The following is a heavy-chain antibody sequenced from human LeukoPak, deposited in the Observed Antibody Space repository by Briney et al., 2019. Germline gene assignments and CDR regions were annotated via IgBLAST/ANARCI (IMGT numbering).Heavy chain of an antibody. CDR3: AREMHLEYYGSGRKSFDP. CDR1: GYTFTGYY. J-gene: IGHJ5*02. V-gene: IGHV1-2*02. D-gene: IGHD3-10*01. Sequence: ASVKVSCKASGYTFTGYYMHWVRQAPGQGLEWRGWINPNSGGTNYAQKFQGRVTMTRDTSISTAYMELSRLRSDDTAVYYCAREMHLEYYGSGRKSFDPWGQGTLVTVSS. CDR2: INPNSGGT.